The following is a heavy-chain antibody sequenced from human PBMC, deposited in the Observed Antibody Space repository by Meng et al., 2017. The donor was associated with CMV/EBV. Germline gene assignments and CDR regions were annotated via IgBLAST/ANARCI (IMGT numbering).Heavy chain of an antibody. J-gene: IGHJ4*02. CDR3: AKGRSIEAPGTRYFDC. Sequence: GESLKISCAASEFTFSSYAMNWVRQAPGKGLEWVSIISDSGGITYYADSVEGRFTISRDNSKNTLYLQMNSPRAEDTAVYYCAKGRSIEAPGTRYFDCWGQGTLVTVSS. V-gene: IGHV3-23*01. D-gene: IGHD6-13*01. CDR2: ISDSGGIT. CDR1: EFTFSSYA.